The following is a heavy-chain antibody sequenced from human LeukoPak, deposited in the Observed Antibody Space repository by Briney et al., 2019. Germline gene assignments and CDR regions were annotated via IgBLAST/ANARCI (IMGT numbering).Heavy chain of an antibody. J-gene: IGHJ4*02. CDR2: INHSGST. V-gene: IGHV4-34*01. CDR1: GGSFSGYY. CDR3: ASSTTLLNMVTTR. D-gene: IGHD4-17*01. Sequence: NPSETLSLTCAVYGGSFSGYYWSWIRQPPGKGLEWIGEINHSGSTNYNPSLKSRVTISVDTSKNQFSLKLTSVTAADTAVYYCASSTTLLNMVTTRWGQGTLVTVSS.